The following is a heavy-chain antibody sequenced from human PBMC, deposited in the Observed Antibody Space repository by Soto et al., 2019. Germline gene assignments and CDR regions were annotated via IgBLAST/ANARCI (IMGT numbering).Heavy chain of an antibody. Sequence: SETLSLTCTVSGGSISSYYWSWIRQPPGKGLEWIGYIYYSGSTNYNPSLKSRVTISVDTSKNQFSLKLSSVTAADTAVYYCARSHCISTSCYHVRKYYFDYWGQGTLVTVS. CDR2: IYYSGST. CDR1: GGSISSYY. J-gene: IGHJ4*02. V-gene: IGHV4-59*01. D-gene: IGHD2-2*01. CDR3: ARSHCISTSCYHVRKYYFDY.